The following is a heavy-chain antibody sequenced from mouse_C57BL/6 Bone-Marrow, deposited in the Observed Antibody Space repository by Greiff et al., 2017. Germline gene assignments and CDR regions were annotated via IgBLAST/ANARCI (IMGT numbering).Heavy chain of an antibody. Sequence: EVNVVESGGGLVKPGGSLKLSCAASGFTFSSYAMSWVRQTPEKRLEWVATISDGGSYTYYPDNVKGRFTISRDNAKNYLYLQMSHLKSEDTAMYYCARGLRSFDYWGQGTTLTVSS. CDR2: ISDGGSYT. CDR1: GFTFSSYA. V-gene: IGHV5-4*03. D-gene: IGHD1-1*01. CDR3: ARGLRSFDY. J-gene: IGHJ2*01.